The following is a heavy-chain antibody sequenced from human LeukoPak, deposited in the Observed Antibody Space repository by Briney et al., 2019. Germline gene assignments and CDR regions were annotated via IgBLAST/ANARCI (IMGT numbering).Heavy chain of an antibody. J-gene: IGHJ4*02. CDR1: GGSMNSYY. D-gene: IGHD3-9*01. CDR3: ARHVWLQPFDY. V-gene: IGHV4-59*08. Sequence: PSETLSLTCSVSGGSMNSYYWNWLRQSPGKGLEWIGYIYYSGSTNYNPSLKSRVTISVDTSKNQFSLKLSSVTAADTAVYYCARHVWLQPFDYWGQGTLVTVSS. CDR2: IYYSGST.